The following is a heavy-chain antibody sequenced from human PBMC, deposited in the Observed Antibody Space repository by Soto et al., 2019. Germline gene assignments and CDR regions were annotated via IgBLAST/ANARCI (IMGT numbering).Heavy chain of an antibody. CDR1: GGTFSTSA. Sequence: QVQLVQSGAEVKKPGSSVKVSCKSSGGTFSTSALSWVRQAPGQGLDWVGGTMPVFSTPDYAQKFQRRVTITADESXPXTXXELTGLRADDTDVYYCARDKDRQQLGGNYYSMLDVWGQGTAITVSS. D-gene: IGHD1-26*01. J-gene: IGHJ6*02. CDR2: TMPVFSTP. V-gene: IGHV1-69*12. CDR3: ARDKDRQQLGGNYYSMLDV.